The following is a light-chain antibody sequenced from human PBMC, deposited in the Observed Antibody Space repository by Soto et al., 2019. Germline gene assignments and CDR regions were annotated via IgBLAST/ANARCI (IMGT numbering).Light chain of an antibody. CDR1: SSNIGSHY. J-gene: IGLJ7*01. Sequence: QAVVTQPPSASGTPGQRVTISCSGSSSNIGSHYVYWYQQLPGTAPKLLIYKNNQRPSGVPDRFSGSKSGTSASLAISGLRSEDEADYYCAAWDDSLSPYVVFGGGTQLTVL. CDR2: KNN. CDR3: AAWDDSLSPYVV. V-gene: IGLV1-47*01.